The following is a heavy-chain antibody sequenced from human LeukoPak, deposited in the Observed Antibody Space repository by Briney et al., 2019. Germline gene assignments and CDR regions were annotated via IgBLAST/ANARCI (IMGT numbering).Heavy chain of an antibody. CDR3: AKDKGSSSEEYYMDV. CDR2: IDTGGYT. V-gene: IGHV3-21*04. CDR1: GFSFSSKF. D-gene: IGHD6-13*01. J-gene: IGHJ6*03. Sequence: GGSLRLSCATSGFSFSSKFLNWVRQAPGKGLQYVSSIDTGGYTYYADSVKGRFTISRDNSKNSLYLQMNSLRAEDTALYYCAKDKGSSSEEYYMDVWGKGTTVTVSS.